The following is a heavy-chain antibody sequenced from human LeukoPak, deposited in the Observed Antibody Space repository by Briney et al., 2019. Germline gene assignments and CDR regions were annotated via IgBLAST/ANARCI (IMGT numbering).Heavy chain of an antibody. J-gene: IGHJ4*02. CDR3: AKASGRIAAAGGFGY. CDR2: ISGSGVST. CDR1: GFTFSTYS. Sequence: QPGGSLRLSCAASGFTFSTYSMDWVRRAPGKGLEWVSAISGSGVSTYYADSVKGRFTVSRDNSKNTLYLQMNSLRAEDTAVYYCAKASGRIAAAGGFGYWGQGTLVTVSS. D-gene: IGHD6-13*01. V-gene: IGHV3-23*01.